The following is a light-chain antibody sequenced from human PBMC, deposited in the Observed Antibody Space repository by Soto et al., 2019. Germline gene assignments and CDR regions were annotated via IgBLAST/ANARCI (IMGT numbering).Light chain of an antibody. Sequence: EIELTQSPCTLSLSLGDRATLSCRASQSVRSSYLAWYQQTPGQPPRLLIYDATNRATGLPERFSGSGSGTDFTLTISRLEPEDFAVYYCQQYSSSPWTFGQGTKVEIK. CDR3: QQYSSSPWT. V-gene: IGKV3-20*01. J-gene: IGKJ1*01. CDR2: DAT. CDR1: QSVRSSY.